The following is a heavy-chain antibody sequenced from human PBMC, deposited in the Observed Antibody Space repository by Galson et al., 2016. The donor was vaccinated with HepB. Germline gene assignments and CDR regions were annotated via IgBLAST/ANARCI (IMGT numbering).Heavy chain of an antibody. CDR2: ISSSSSYI. V-gene: IGHV3-21*01. D-gene: IGHD3-9*01. CDR3: ARDGSKLRYFDWQREKYFDY. J-gene: IGHJ4*02. CDR1: GFTFSTYS. Sequence: SLRLSCAASGFTFSTYSMNWVRQAPGKGLEWVSSISSSSSYIYYADSVKGRFTISRDNAKNSLYLQMNSLRAEDTAVYYCARDGSKLRYFDWQREKYFDYRGQGTLVTVSS.